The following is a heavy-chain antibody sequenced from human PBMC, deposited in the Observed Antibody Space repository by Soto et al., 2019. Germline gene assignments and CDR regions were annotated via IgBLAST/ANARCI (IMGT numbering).Heavy chain of an antibody. Sequence: GGSLRLSCAASGFTFSSYDMHWVRQPTGKGLEWVAAIGIAGDTYYPGSVQGRFTISRENAKNSLYLQMNSLKTEDTAVYYCVRVDKQLGTTFFERWGQGILVTVSS. CDR3: VRVDKQLGTTFFER. CDR1: GFTFSSYD. J-gene: IGHJ4*02. CDR2: IGIAGDT. V-gene: IGHV3-13*04. D-gene: IGHD1-1*01.